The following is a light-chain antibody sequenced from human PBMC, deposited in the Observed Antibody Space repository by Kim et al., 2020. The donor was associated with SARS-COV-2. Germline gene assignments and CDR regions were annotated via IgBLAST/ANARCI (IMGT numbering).Light chain of an antibody. CDR2: AAS. Sequence: DIQMTQSPSAMSVSEGDRVTITCRASQGINSFLAWFQQKPGKVPKRLIFAASSLQSGVPSRFSGSGSGTEFTLTITNLQPEDFATYYCQQHESYPYTFGQWTKLEIK. CDR3: QQHESYPYT. CDR1: QGINSF. J-gene: IGKJ2*01. V-gene: IGKV1-17*03.